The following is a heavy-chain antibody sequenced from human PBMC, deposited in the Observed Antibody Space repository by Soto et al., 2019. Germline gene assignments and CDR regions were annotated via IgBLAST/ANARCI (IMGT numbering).Heavy chain of an antibody. CDR2: IYWDDDK. J-gene: IGHJ6*02. Sequence: QITLKESGPTLVRPTQTLTLTCTFSGFSLSTSGVGVCWIRQPPGKALEWLALIYWDDDKSYSPSLKSRLTITKDTSKNQVVLTMSNMDPVDTATYYCAHRRCGGDCLQSYSSHYYDCMDVWGQGTTVTVSS. CDR3: AHRRCGGDCLQSYSSHYYDCMDV. V-gene: IGHV2-5*02. D-gene: IGHD2-21*02. CDR1: GFSLSTSGVG.